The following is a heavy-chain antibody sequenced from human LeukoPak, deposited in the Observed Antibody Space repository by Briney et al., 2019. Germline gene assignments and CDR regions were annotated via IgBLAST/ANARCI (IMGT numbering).Heavy chain of an antibody. J-gene: IGHJ4*02. D-gene: IGHD3-22*01. CDR1: GGSFSGYY. Sequence: SETLSLTCAVYGGSFSGYYWSWIRQPPGKGLEWIGEINHSGSTNYNPSLKSRVTISVDTSKNQFSLKLSSVTAADTAVYYCARGRNLANYDDSSGYPDYWGQGTLVTVSS. V-gene: IGHV4-34*01. CDR2: INHSGST. CDR3: ARGRNLANYDDSSGYPDY.